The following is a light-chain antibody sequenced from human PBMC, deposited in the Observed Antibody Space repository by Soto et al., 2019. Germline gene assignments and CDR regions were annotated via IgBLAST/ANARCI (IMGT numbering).Light chain of an antibody. CDR1: QSVSSSY. V-gene: IGKV3-20*01. CDR2: GAS. CDR3: QQYGRSPLT. J-gene: IGKJ4*01. Sequence: EIVLTQSPGTLSLSPGERATLSCRASQSVSSSYLAWYQQKPGQAPRLLIYGASSRATGIPDRFSGSGSATDFTLTISILEPEDFAVYYCQQYGRSPLTFGGGTKVEIK.